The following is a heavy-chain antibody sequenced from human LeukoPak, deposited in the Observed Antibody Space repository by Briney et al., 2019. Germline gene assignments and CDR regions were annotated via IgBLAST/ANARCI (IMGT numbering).Heavy chain of an antibody. Sequence: GGSLRLSCAASGFTFSGSAMYWVRQASGKGLDSVGRIRSKANSYATAYAASVKGRFTISRDDSKNTAYLQMNSLRAEDTAVYYCARARSSYGYGDAFDIWGQGTMVTVSS. D-gene: IGHD5-18*01. J-gene: IGHJ3*02. V-gene: IGHV3-73*01. CDR3: ARARSSYGYGDAFDI. CDR1: GFTFSGSA. CDR2: IRSKANSYAT.